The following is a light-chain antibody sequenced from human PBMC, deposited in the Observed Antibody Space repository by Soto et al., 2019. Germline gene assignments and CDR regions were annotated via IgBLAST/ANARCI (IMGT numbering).Light chain of an antibody. CDR1: NIGSES. Sequence: SYELTQPPSVSVAPGKTAKITCGGNNIGSESVNWYQQKPGQAPVLVIYYDDDRPSGIPERFSGSNSGNTATLTISRVEVGDEGDYYCQVVDSGRGPPVFGGGTKLNGL. V-gene: IGLV3-21*04. CDR2: YDD. J-gene: IGLJ2*01. CDR3: QVVDSGRGPPV.